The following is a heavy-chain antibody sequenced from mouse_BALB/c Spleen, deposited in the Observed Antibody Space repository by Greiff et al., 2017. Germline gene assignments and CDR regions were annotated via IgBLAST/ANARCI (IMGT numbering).Heavy chain of an antibody. V-gene: IGHV1-69*02. D-gene: IGHD2-2*01. CDR2: IDPSDSYT. CDR3: ARYGYFAY. J-gene: IGHJ3*01. Sequence: VQLQQSGAELVKPGASVKLSCKASGYTFTSYWMHWVKQRPGQGLEWIGEIDPSDSYTNYNQKFKGKATLTVDKSSSTAYMQLSSLTSEDSAVYYCARYGYFAYWGQGTLVTVSA. CDR1: GYTFTSYW.